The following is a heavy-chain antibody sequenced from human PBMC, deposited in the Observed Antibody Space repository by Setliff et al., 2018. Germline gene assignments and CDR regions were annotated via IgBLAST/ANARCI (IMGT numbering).Heavy chain of an antibody. CDR2: ISGYNGNT. J-gene: IGHJ4*02. CDR1: GFTFKTYS. CDR3: ATFRGYTYGYDY. D-gene: IGHD5-18*01. V-gene: IGHV1-18*01. Sequence: ASVKVSCKASGFTFKTYSFSWIRQAPGQGLEWVGWISGYNGNTIYAQNFQDRVTMTTDASTNTAYMELRSPGSDDTAVYYCATFRGYTYGYDYWGQGTLVTVSS.